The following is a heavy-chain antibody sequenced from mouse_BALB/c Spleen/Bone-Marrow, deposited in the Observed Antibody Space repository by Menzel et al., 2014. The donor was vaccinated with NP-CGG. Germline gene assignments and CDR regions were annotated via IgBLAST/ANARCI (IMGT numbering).Heavy chain of an antibody. D-gene: IGHD2-1*01. V-gene: IGHV5-15*02. Sequence: EVNVVESGGGLVQPGGSRKLSCAASGFTFSDYGMAWVRQAPGKGPEWVAFISNLAYSIYYADTVTGRFTISRENAKNTLYLEMSSLRSGDTAMYYCATIYYGNSYAMDYWGQGTSATVSS. J-gene: IGHJ4*01. CDR2: ISNLAYSI. CDR1: GFTFSDYG. CDR3: ATIYYGNSYAMDY.